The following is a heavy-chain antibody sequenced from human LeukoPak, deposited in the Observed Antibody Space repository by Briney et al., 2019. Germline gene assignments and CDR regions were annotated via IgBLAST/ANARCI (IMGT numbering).Heavy chain of an antibody. CDR2: MNPNSGST. Sequence: ASVKVSCKASGYTFTSYDINWVRQATRQGLEWMGWMNPNSGSTGYAQKFQGRVTMTRSTSISTAYMELSSLRSEDTAVYYCARELVEMATNSDYWGQGTLVTVSS. V-gene: IGHV1-8*02. J-gene: IGHJ4*02. CDR3: ARELVEMATNSDY. CDR1: GYTFTSYD. D-gene: IGHD5-24*01.